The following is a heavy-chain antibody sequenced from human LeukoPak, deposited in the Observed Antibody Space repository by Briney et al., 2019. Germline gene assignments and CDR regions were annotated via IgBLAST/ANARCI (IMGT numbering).Heavy chain of an antibody. CDR2: ISASGGGA. D-gene: IGHD3-9*01. V-gene: IGHV3-23*01. CDR1: GFRFKNFA. J-gene: IGHJ4*02. CDR3: AKGGLRYFDWLLFYFDY. Sequence: GGSLRLSCAASGFRFKNFAMTWVRQAPGKGLEWVSTISASGGGAYYADSVKGRFTISRDNSKNTLYLQMNSLRAEDTAVYYCAKGGLRYFDWLLFYFDYWGQGTLVTVSS.